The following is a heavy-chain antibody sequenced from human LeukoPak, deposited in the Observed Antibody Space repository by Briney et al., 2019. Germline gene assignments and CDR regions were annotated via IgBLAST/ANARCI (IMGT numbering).Heavy chain of an antibody. CDR3: ARDLYSSRTNDAFVI. CDR2: IYHSGST. Sequence: PSGTLSLTCAVSGDSISSTNWWTWVRQPPGKGLEWIGEIYHSGSTNYNPSLKSRVTISVDTSKNQFSLKLSSVTAADTAVYYCARDLYSSRTNDAFVIWGQGTMVTVSS. V-gene: IGHV4-4*02. D-gene: IGHD6-19*01. J-gene: IGHJ3*02. CDR1: GDSISSTNW.